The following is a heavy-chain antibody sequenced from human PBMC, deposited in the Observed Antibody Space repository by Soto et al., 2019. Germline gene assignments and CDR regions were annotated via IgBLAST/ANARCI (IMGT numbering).Heavy chain of an antibody. CDR3: ARERSSIAALVQVEGDY. D-gene: IGHD6-6*01. Sequence: GGSLRLSCAASGFTFSSYAMHWVRQAPGKGLEWVAVISYDGSNKYYADSVKGRFTISRDNSKNTLYLQMNSLRAEDTAVYYCARERSSIAALVQVEGDYWGQGTLVTVSS. CDR2: ISYDGSNK. CDR1: GFTFSSYA. V-gene: IGHV3-30-3*01. J-gene: IGHJ4*02.